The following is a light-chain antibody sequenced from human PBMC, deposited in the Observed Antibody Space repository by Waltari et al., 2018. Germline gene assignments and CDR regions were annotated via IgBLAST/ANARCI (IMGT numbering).Light chain of an antibody. J-gene: IGKJ1*01. CDR1: QSISIN. Sequence: EVVMTQSPATLSVSQGERATLPCRASQSISINMVCYHQRPGQAPRLLIYEASMRATDIPARFSGSGSGTEFTLTISSVQSEDAAVYYCQQFNDWPRTFGQGTKVEIK. CDR2: EAS. V-gene: IGKV3-15*01. CDR3: QQFNDWPRT.